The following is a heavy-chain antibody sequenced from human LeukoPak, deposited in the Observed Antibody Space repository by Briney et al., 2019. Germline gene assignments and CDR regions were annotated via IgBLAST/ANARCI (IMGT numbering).Heavy chain of an antibody. V-gene: IGHV4-59*01. CDR1: GGSISSYY. D-gene: IGHD3-10*01. J-gene: IGHJ4*02. CDR3: ARGSRESLDY. Sequence: SETLSLTCTVSGGSISSYYWSWIRQPPGKGLEWIGYIYYSGSTYYNPSLKSRVTISVDTSKNQFSLKLSSVTAADTAVYYCARGSRESLDYWGQATMVNVYS. CDR2: IYYSGST.